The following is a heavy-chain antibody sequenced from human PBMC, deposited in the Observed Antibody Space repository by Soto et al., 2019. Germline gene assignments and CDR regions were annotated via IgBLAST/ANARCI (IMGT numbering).Heavy chain of an antibody. CDR2: IYYSGST. V-gene: IGHV4-59*01. CDR1: GGSISSYY. J-gene: IGHJ6*02. CDR3: ARDPGYGDYDIYYYYYGMDV. Sequence: SETLSLTCTVSGGSISSYYWSWIRQPPGKGLEWIGYIYYSGSTNYNPSLKSRVTISVDTSKNQFSLKLSSVTAADTAVYYCARDPGYGDYDIYYYYYGMDVWGQGTTVIVSS. D-gene: IGHD4-17*01.